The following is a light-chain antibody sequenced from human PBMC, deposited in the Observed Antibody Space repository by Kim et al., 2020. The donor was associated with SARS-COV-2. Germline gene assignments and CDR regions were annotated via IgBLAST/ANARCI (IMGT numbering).Light chain of an antibody. J-gene: IGLJ1*01. CDR2: QDY. CDR1: KLGDKH. V-gene: IGLV3-1*01. CDR3: QAWDTTTTYV. Sequence: VSPGQTASITCSGDKLGDKHACWYQQKTGQSPVLVIYQDYKRPSGIPERFSGSNSGNTATLTISGTQAMDEADYYCQAWDTTTTYVFGTGTKVTVL.